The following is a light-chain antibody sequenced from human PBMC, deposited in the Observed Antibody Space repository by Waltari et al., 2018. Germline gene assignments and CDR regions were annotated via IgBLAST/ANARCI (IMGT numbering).Light chain of an antibody. Sequence: QSALTQPASVSESPGQSITISCSGTSSDVGGYNYVCWYQQHPGKAPKLIIYDVAKRPSGVSNRFSGSKSGNTAFLTISGLQAEDEADYYCFSYRSSSTWVFGGGTKLTVL. CDR2: DVA. J-gene: IGLJ3*02. V-gene: IGLV2-14*01. CDR1: SSDVGGYNY. CDR3: FSYRSSSTWV.